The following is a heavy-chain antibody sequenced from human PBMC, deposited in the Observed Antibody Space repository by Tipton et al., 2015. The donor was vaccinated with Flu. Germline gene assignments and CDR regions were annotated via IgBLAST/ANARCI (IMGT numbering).Heavy chain of an antibody. Sequence: TLSLTCTVSGGSISSGSYYWSWIRQPAGKGLEWIGRIYTSGSTNYNPSLKSRVTISVDTSKNQFSLKLGSVTAADTAVYYCARAGWLLPFDYWGRGTLVTVSS. CDR2: IYTSGST. CDR3: ARAGWLLPFDY. CDR1: GGSISSGSYY. V-gene: IGHV4-61*02. D-gene: IGHD3-22*01. J-gene: IGHJ4*02.